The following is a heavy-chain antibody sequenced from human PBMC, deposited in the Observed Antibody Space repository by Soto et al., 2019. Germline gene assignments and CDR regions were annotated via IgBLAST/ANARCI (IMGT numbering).Heavy chain of an antibody. D-gene: IGHD3-3*01. CDR2: IKQDGGDK. V-gene: IGHV3-7*01. Sequence: PGGSLRLSCAASGFTFSSYDMIWVRQAPGRGLKWVASIKQDGGDKYYLGDVKGRFTVSRDDAESSLSLHLNSLRAEDTAIYYCAGARFRGMDVWGQGTTVTVSS. CDR1: GFTFSSYD. J-gene: IGHJ6*02. CDR3: AGARFRGMDV.